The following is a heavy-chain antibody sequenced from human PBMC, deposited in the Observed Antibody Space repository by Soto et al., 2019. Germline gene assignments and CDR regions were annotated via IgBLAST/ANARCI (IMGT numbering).Heavy chain of an antibody. J-gene: IGHJ4*02. V-gene: IGHV4-30-4*01. CDR2: IYYSGST. CDR3: ARYSYGDRRFDY. Sequence: SETLSLTCTVSGGSISSGDYYWSWIRQPPGKGLEWIGYIYYSGSTYYNPSLKSRVTISVDTSKNQFSLKLSSVTAADTAVHYCARYSYGDRRFDYWGQGTLVTVSS. CDR1: GGSISSGDYY. D-gene: IGHD5-18*01.